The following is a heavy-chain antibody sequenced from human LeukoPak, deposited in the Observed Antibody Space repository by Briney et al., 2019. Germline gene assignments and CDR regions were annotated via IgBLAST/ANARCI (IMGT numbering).Heavy chain of an antibody. Sequence: GGSLRLSCAASGFTFSSFPMQWVRQVPGKGLEYVSAISSTGETSYYASSVKDRFTISRDNSKNTLHLQMGSLRAEDTAVYYCARELVVGPAEYFQDWGQGTLVTVSS. CDR1: GFTFSSFP. CDR3: ARELVVGPAEYFQD. V-gene: IGHV3-64*01. J-gene: IGHJ1*01. D-gene: IGHD2-8*02. CDR2: ISSTGETS.